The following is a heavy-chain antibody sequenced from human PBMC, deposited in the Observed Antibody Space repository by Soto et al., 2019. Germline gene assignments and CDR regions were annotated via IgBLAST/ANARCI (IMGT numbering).Heavy chain of an antibody. D-gene: IGHD4-4*01. Sequence: PGGSLRLSCAASGFTFSSYAMSWVRQAPGKGLEWVSAISGSGGSTYYADSVKGRFTISRDNSKNTLYLQMNSLRAEDTAVYYCAKDRTQRQVTTSPPHYFDYWGQGTLVTVSS. J-gene: IGHJ4*02. CDR3: AKDRTQRQVTTSPPHYFDY. V-gene: IGHV3-23*01. CDR2: ISGSGGST. CDR1: GFTFSSYA.